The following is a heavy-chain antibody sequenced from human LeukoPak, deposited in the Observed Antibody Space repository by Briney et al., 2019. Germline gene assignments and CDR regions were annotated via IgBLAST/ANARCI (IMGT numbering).Heavy chain of an antibody. Sequence: SETLSLTCTVSGGSISSSSHYWGWIRQPPGKGLEWVGSIYYSGSTNYNPSLKSRVTISVDTSKNQFSLRLRSVTAADTAVYYCARVTGYMIEDYFDYWGQGTLVTVSS. D-gene: IGHD3-22*01. J-gene: IGHJ4*02. CDR1: GGSISSSSHY. CDR3: ARVTGYMIEDYFDY. CDR2: IYYSGST. V-gene: IGHV4-39*07.